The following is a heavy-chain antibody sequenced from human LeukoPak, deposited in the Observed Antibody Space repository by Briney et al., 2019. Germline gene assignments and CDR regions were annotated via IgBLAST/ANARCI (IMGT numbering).Heavy chain of an antibody. CDR3: ARDNWNYGSSMDV. J-gene: IGHJ6*02. CDR1: GGSISSYY. CDR2: IYYSGST. V-gene: IGHV4-59*01. Sequence: SETLSLTCTVSGGSISSYYWSWIRQPPGEGLEWIGYIYYSGSTNYNPSLKSRVTISVDTSKNQFSLKLSSVTAADTAVYYCARDNWNYGSSMDVWGQGTTVTVSS. D-gene: IGHD1-7*01.